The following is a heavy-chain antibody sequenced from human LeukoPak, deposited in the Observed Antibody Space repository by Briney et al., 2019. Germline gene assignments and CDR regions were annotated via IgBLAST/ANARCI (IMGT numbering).Heavy chain of an antibody. CDR3: AKDSLFRVGYADY. J-gene: IGHJ4*02. D-gene: IGHD2-2*01. CDR2: ISGSGGST. Sequence: LPGGSLRLSCAASGFTFSSYAMSWVRQAPGKGLEWVSAISGSGGSTYYADSVKGRFTISRDNSKNTLYLQMNSLRAEDTAVYYCAKDSLFRVGYADYWGQGTLVTVSP. V-gene: IGHV3-23*01. CDR1: GFTFSSYA.